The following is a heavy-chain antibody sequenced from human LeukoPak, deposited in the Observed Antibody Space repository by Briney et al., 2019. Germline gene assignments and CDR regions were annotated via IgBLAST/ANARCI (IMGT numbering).Heavy chain of an antibody. J-gene: IGHJ3*02. Sequence: GGSLRLSCAVSGFTLSSYWMSWVRQAQGKGLEWVSGISGSGGSTYYADSVMGRFTISRDNSKNTLYLQMNSLRAEDTAVYYCARLSGSYAFDIWGQGTMVTVSS. V-gene: IGHV3-23*01. CDR2: ISGSGGST. CDR3: ARLSGSYAFDI. D-gene: IGHD3-22*01. CDR1: GFTLSSYW.